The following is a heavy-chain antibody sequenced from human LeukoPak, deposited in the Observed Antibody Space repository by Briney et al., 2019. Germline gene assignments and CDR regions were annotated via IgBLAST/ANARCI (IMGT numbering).Heavy chain of an antibody. CDR3: ARNPRGDFWSGYYYYFDY. Sequence: GESLKISCRGSGYSFTSYWIGWVRQMPGKGLEWMGIIYPGDSDTRYSPSFQGQVTISADKSISTAYLQWSSLKASDTAMYYCARNPRGDFWSGYYYYFDYWGQGTLVTVSS. J-gene: IGHJ4*02. CDR2: IYPGDSDT. CDR1: GYSFTSYW. V-gene: IGHV5-51*01. D-gene: IGHD3-3*01.